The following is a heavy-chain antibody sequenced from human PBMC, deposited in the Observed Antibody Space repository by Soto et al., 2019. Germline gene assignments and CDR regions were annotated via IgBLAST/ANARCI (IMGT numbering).Heavy chain of an antibody. CDR3: ARDRVGDGAYSLDF. CDR2: LLTTGVT. J-gene: IGHJ4*02. Sequence: DVHLVESGGGLIQPGGSLGVSCAASGLGGDKLGGVRQAPGKGLEWVALLLTTGVTQYADSVKGRFSVSRDSSTNTQYLQMSSLTVDDTAVYYCARDRVGDGAYSLDFWAQGVLVSVSS. CDR1: GLGGDK. D-gene: IGHD3-10*01. V-gene: IGHV3-53*01.